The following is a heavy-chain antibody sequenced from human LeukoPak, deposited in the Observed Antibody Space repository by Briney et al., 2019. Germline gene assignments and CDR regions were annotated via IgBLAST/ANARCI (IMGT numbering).Heavy chain of an antibody. Sequence: GGSLRLSCAASGFTFSSYAMHWVRQAPGKGLEWVAVISYDGSNKYYADSVKGRFTISRDNSKNTMYLQMNSLRAEDTAVYYCAKDGVAVADYYYYMDVWGKGTTVTVSS. CDR3: AKDGVAVADYYYYMDV. D-gene: IGHD6-19*01. J-gene: IGHJ6*03. CDR2: ISYDGSNK. CDR1: GFTFSSYA. V-gene: IGHV3-30-3*01.